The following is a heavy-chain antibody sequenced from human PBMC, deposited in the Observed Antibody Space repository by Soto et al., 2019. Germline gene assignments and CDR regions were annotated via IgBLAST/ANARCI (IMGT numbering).Heavy chain of an antibody. CDR1: GFTFKNYG. CDR2: TTGSGANK. D-gene: IGHD4-17*01. V-gene: IGHV3-23*01. J-gene: IGHJ1*01. CDR3: AKDGDFGEDGPAEYFEH. Sequence: EVNLLESGGGLVQPGESLRISCVGSGFTFKNYGMTWVRQAPGKGLEWVSGTTGSGANKHYADSVRGRFTISRENSKKTLYLEMKSLRVEDTAVYYCAKDGDFGEDGPAEYFEHWGQGTLVTVSS.